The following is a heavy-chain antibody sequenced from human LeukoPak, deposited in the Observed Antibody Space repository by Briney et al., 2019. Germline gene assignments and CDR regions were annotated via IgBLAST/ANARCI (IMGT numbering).Heavy chain of an antibody. Sequence: PGGSLRLSCAASGFTFSSYAMSWVRQAPGKGLEWVSVTYTGGNSYCADSVKGRFIISRDISKNTLYLQMNSLRAEDSALYYCARGGRGSAAVVAPRSFDIWGQGTMVTVSS. V-gene: IGHV3-53*01. D-gene: IGHD3-22*01. CDR2: TYTGGNS. CDR1: GFTFSSYA. CDR3: ARGGRGSAAVVAPRSFDI. J-gene: IGHJ3*02.